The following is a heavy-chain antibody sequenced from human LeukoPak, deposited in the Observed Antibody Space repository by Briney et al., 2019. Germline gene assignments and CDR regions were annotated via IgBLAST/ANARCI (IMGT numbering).Heavy chain of an antibody. CDR2: ISGSGGTT. CDR3: AKDPSDFLVDC. D-gene: IGHD2-21*02. V-gene: IGHV3-23*01. J-gene: IGHJ4*02. CDR1: GFTFYTYA. Sequence: GGSLRLSCAASGFTFYTYAMNWVRQAPGKGLQWVAAISGSGGTTYYADSVKGRFTISRDNSKNTVYLQLSSLRAEDTAVYYCAKDPSDFLVDCWGQGALVTVSS.